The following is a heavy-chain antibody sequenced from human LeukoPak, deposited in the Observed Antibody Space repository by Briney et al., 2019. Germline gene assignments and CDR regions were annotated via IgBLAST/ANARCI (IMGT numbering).Heavy chain of an antibody. Sequence: GGSLRLSCAASGFTFSSYAMSWVRQAPGKGLEWVSVVSDSGGNTDYADSVKGRFTISRDNSKNTLYLQMNSLRAEDTAVYYCARNRDSGWYFDYWGQGTLVSVSS. CDR1: GFTFSSYA. J-gene: IGHJ4*02. V-gene: IGHV3-23*01. CDR2: VSDSGGNT. CDR3: ARNRDSGWYFDY. D-gene: IGHD6-19*01.